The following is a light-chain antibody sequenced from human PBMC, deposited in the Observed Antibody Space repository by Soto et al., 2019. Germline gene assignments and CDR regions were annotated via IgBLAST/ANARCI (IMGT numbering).Light chain of an antibody. J-gene: IGLJ2*01. Sequence: QSVLTQPPSASRTPGQRVTISCSGSSSSIGSNTVNWYQQLPGTAPKLLIYSNNQRPSGVPDRFSGSKSGTSASLAISGLHSEDEAYYYCAAWDDSLNGPAFGGGTKLTVL. CDR2: SNN. CDR1: SSSIGSNT. CDR3: AAWDDSLNGPA. V-gene: IGLV1-44*01.